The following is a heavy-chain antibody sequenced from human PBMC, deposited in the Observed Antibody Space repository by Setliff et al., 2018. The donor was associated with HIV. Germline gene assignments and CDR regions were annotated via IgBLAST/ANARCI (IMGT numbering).Heavy chain of an antibody. V-gene: IGHV4-38-2*01. J-gene: IGHJ4*02. CDR2: IYHSGST. CDR1: GYSLTSGYY. Sequence: PSETLSLTCGVSGYSLTSGYYWSWIRQPAGKGLEWIGSIYHSGSTNYNPSLKSRVTISVDTSKNQFSLKLSSVTAADTAVFYCARLTTTYYYDSSAYYHPVWGQGTLVTVSS. D-gene: IGHD3-22*01. CDR3: ARLTTTYYYDSSAYYHPV.